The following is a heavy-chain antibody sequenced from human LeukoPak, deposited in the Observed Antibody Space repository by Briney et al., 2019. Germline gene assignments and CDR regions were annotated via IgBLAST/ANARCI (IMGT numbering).Heavy chain of an antibody. J-gene: IGHJ3*02. CDR2: IYTSGST. CDR1: GCSISSYY. Sequence: SETLSLTCTASGCSISSYYWSWIRQPAGKGLEWIGRIYTSGSTNYNPSLKSRVTISVDTSKNQFSLKLSSVTAADTAVYYCATQSGYGGKAGAFDIWGQGTMVTVSS. CDR3: ATQSGYGGKAGAFDI. V-gene: IGHV4-4*07. D-gene: IGHD4-23*01.